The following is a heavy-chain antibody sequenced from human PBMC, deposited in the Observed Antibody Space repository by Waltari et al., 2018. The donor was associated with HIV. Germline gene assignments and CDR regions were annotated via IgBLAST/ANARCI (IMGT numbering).Heavy chain of an antibody. V-gene: IGHV3-53*03. CDR1: GFNVSSDY. CDR3: VRGSLMTTAAP. CDR2: LYVPTTGTDR. D-gene: IGHD4-17*01. Sequence: EVQLVESGGGLFRPGGSLRLSCAVSGFNVSSDYMTWGRQPPGKGLELVSTLYVPTTGTDRFYAPSGKGRFTISRDNSENTLYLQMSGLRAEDTAVYYCVRGSLMTTAAPWGQGTLVTVSS. J-gene: IGHJ5*02.